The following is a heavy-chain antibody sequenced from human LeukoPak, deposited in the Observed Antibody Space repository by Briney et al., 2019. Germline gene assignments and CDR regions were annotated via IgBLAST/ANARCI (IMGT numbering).Heavy chain of an antibody. CDR1: GGSISSHNYY. J-gene: IGHJ6*02. CDR3: ASIIAGAGISAMDV. D-gene: IGHD6-13*01. V-gene: IGHV4-39*01. Sequence: SETLSLTCTVSGGSISSHNYYWGWIRQPPGTGLEWIGSIYYSGSTYYKSSLKSRVTISVDTSRNQFSLKLSSVTAADTAVYFCASIIAGAGISAMDVWGQGTTVTVS. CDR2: IYYSGST.